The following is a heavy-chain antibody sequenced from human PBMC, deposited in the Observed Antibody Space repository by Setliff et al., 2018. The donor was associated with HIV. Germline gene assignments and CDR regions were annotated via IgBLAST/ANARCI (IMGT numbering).Heavy chain of an antibody. D-gene: IGHD2-21*02. CDR1: GGSLSHSS. CDR2: VNHSGVT. Sequence: SETLSLTCAVYGGSLSHSSWNWIRQPPGKGLEWIEEVNHSGVTNYNPSLESRITISVDRSKNQFSLNLTSVTAADTAVYFCARAPVVTAQPNHFDFWGQGMLVTVS. V-gene: IGHV4-34*01. CDR3: ARAPVVTAQPNHFDF. J-gene: IGHJ4*02.